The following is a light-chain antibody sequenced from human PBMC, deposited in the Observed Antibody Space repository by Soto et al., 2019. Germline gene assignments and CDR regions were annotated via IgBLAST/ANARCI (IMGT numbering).Light chain of an antibody. J-gene: IGKJ2*01. V-gene: IGKV3-20*01. CDR3: QQYGYAPNT. CDR2: GAS. CDR1: QSVSSSY. Sequence: EIMLTQSPGTLSLSPGERATLSCRASQSVSSSYLAWYQQKPGQAPRLLIYGASSRATGIPDRFSGSGSGTDFTLTISRLEPEDFAMYYCQQYGYAPNTFGLGTKVEI.